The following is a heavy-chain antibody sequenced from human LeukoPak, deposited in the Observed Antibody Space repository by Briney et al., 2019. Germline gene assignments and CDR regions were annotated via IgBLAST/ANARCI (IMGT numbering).Heavy chain of an antibody. CDR1: GGSFSGYY. CDR3: ARVTSSDAFDI. V-gene: IGHV4-34*01. CDR2: INHSGST. D-gene: IGHD3-3*01. J-gene: IGHJ3*02. Sequence: SETLSLTCAVYGGSFSGYYWSWIRQPPGKGLEWIGEINHSGSTNYNPSLKSRVTISVDTSKNQFSPKLSSVTAADTAVYYCARVTSSDAFDIWGQGTMVTVSS.